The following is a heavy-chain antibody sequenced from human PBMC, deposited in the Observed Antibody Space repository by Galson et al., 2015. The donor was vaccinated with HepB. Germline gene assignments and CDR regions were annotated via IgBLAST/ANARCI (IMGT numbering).Heavy chain of an antibody. CDR1: GFTFSSYA. Sequence: SLRLSCAASGFTFSSYAMSWVRQAPGKGLEWVSTISGSGGSTDYADSVKGRFTISRDNSKNTLYLQMNSLRADDTAVYYCAKKVSQFFASWGQGTLVTVSS. J-gene: IGHJ4*02. V-gene: IGHV3-23*01. CDR2: ISGSGGST. CDR3: AKKVSQFFAS.